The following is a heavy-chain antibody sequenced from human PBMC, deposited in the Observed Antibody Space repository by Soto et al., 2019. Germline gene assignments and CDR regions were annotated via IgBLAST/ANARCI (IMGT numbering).Heavy chain of an antibody. CDR1: GYSFTSYA. CDR2: INAGNGNT. V-gene: IGHV1-3*01. CDR3: ARAAGAISDAFDI. Sequence: ASVKVSCKASGYSFTSYAMHWMRQAPGQRLEWMGWINAGNGNTKYSQKFQGRVTITRDTSASTAYMELSSLRSEDTAVYYCARAAGAISDAFDIWGQGTMVTVSS. D-gene: IGHD1-26*01. J-gene: IGHJ3*02.